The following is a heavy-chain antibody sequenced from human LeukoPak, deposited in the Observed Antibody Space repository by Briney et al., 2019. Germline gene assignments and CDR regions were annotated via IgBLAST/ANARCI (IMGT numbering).Heavy chain of an antibody. V-gene: IGHV3-48*04. CDR1: GFTFSTYW. CDR3: ARFALKTPPTD. J-gene: IGHJ4*02. Sequence: QPGGSLRLSCAGSGFTFSTYWMSWVRQAPGKGLEWVSYISSSGSTIYYADSVKGRFTISRDNAKNSLYLQMNSLRAEDTAVYYCARFALKTPPTDWGQGTLVTVSS. CDR2: ISSSGSTI.